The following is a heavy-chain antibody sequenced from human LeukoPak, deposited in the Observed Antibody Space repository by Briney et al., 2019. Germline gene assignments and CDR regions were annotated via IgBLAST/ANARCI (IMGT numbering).Heavy chain of an antibody. CDR3: ARDAPSGSYYRAADY. J-gene: IGHJ4*02. V-gene: IGHV3-21*01. CDR1: GFTFSSYS. CDR2: ISSSSSYI. Sequence: GGSLRLSCAASGFTFSSYSMNWVRQAPGKGLEWVSSISSSSSYIYYADSVKGRSTISRDNAKNSLYLQMNSLRAEDTAVYYCARDAPSGSYYRAADYWGQGTLVTVSS. D-gene: IGHD1-26*01.